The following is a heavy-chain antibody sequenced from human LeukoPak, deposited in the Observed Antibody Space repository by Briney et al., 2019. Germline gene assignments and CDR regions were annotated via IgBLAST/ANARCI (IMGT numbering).Heavy chain of an antibody. CDR3: ARLAAIAVAGTGY. D-gene: IGHD6-19*01. J-gene: IGHJ4*02. V-gene: IGHV3-21*01. CDR2: ISSSSSYI. Sequence: GRSLGLSCAASGFTFSSYSMNWVRQAPGKGLEWVSSISSSSSYIYYTDSVKGRFTISRDNAKNSLYLQMNSLRAEDTAVYYCARLAAIAVAGTGYWGQGTLVTVSS. CDR1: GFTFSSYS.